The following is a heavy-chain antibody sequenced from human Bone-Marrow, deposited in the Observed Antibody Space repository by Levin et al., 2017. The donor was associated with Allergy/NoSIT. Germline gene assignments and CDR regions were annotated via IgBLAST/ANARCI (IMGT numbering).Heavy chain of an antibody. V-gene: IGHV3-72*01. CDR3: SSTRLVRENCARVMCYHLDY. CDR1: GFTFNDHY. Sequence: GGSLRLSCVAAGFTFNDHYMDWVRQAPGKGLEWVGRSRNKGNGYTTEYAASVKVRFTISRDDSKDSLFLQMDSLRSEDTAVDYCSSTRLVRENCARVMCYHLDYWGQGTLVTVSS. CDR2: SRNKGNGYTT. D-gene: IGHD2-8*02. J-gene: IGHJ4*02.